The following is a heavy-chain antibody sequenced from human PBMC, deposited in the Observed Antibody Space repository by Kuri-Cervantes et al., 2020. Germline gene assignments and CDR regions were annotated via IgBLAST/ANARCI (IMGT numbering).Heavy chain of an antibody. CDR1: GFTFSSYW. J-gene: IGHJ3*02. CDR3: ARVADMVRGVITQNGAFDI. V-gene: IGHV3-74*01. D-gene: IGHD3-10*01. Sequence: GESLKISCEVSGFTFSSYWMHWVRQVPGKGLVWVSRINSDGSITSYADSVKGRFTISRDNAKNSLYLQMNSLRAEDTAVYYCARVADMVRGVITQNGAFDIWGQGTMVTVSS. CDR2: INSDGSIT.